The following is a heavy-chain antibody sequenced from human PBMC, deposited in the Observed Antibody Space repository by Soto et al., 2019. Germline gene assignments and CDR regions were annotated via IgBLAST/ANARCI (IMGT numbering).Heavy chain of an antibody. J-gene: IGHJ3*02. CDR2: IQYSGST. CDR1: GASISSGGYF. V-gene: IGHV4-31*03. D-gene: IGHD3-10*01. Sequence: PSETLSLTCTVSGASISSGGYFWSWIRQHPGQGLEWIGYIQYSGSTYYNPSLKSRITMSLDTSKNQFSLKMSSVTAADTAVYYCARDRALWFGELDAFDIWGQGTMVTVSS. CDR3: ARDRALWFGELDAFDI.